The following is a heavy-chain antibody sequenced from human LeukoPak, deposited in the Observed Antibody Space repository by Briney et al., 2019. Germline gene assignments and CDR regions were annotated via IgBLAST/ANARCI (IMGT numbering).Heavy chain of an antibody. CDR3: ARDQVRLENGGWFDP. D-gene: IGHD5-24*01. CDR1: GGSISSGGYY. CDR2: IYHSGST. V-gene: IGHV4-30-2*01. Sequence: SQTLSLTCTVSGGSISSGGYYWSWIRQPPGKGLEWIGYIYHSGSTYYNPSLKSRVTISVDRSKNQFSLKLSSVTAADTAVYYCARDQVRLENGGWFDPWGQGTLVTVSS. J-gene: IGHJ5*02.